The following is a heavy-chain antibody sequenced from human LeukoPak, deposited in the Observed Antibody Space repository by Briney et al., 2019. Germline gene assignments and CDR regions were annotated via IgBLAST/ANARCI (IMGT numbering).Heavy chain of an antibody. V-gene: IGHV3-53*01. J-gene: IGHJ4*02. CDR1: GFTVSSNY. D-gene: IGHD6-25*01. CDR3: ARASHGFFDY. CDR2: IYSGGST. Sequence: PGGSLRLSCAASGFTVSSNYMSWVRQAPGRGLEWVSVIYSGGSTYYADSVKGRFTISRDNSKNTLYLQMNSLRAEDTAVYYCARASHGFFDYWGQGTLVTVSS.